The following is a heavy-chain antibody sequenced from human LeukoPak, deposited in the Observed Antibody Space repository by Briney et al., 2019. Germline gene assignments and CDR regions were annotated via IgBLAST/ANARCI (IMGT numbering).Heavy chain of an antibody. CDR1: GFSFGDYT. Sequence: RAGGSLRLSCAASGFSFGDYTMHWVRQPPGKGLEWLSLITWTGGSTYYADSVRGRFTVSRDNTKQSLYLQMNRLRSVDTALYYCSKDVGKLVLCSGGSCYPDHWGQGTLVTVSS. J-gene: IGHJ4*02. D-gene: IGHD2-15*01. CDR2: ITWTGGST. V-gene: IGHV3-43*01. CDR3: SKDVGKLVLCSGGSCYPDH.